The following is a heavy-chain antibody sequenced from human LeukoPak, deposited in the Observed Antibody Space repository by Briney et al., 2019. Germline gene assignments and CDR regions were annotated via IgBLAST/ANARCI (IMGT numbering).Heavy chain of an antibody. CDR3: ATDLSRYDSSGYYY. CDR1: GYTLTELS. Sequence: GASVKVSCKVSGYTLTELSMHWVRQAPGKGLEWMGGFDPEDGETIYAQKFQGRVTMTEDTSTDTAYMELSSLRSEDTAVYYCATDLSRYDSSGYYYWGQGTLVTVSS. CDR2: FDPEDGET. J-gene: IGHJ4*02. V-gene: IGHV1-24*01. D-gene: IGHD3-22*01.